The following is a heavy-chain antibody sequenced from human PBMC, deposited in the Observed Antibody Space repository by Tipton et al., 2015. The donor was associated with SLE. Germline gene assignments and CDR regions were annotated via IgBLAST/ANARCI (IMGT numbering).Heavy chain of an antibody. V-gene: IGHV4-34*01. D-gene: IGHD1-26*01. Sequence: TLSLTCAVYGGSFSAYYWSWIRQPPGKGLEWIGEINHGGSTNYNPSLKSRVTISVDTSKKQFSLKLSSVTAADTAVFYCARASGSYYRWTAFDIWGQGTMVTVSS. CDR1: GGSFSAYY. J-gene: IGHJ3*02. CDR3: ARASGSYYRWTAFDI. CDR2: INHGGST.